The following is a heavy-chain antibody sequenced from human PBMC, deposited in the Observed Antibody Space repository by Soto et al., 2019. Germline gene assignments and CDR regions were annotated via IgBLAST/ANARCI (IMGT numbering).Heavy chain of an antibody. Sequence: SETLSLTCTVSGGSISSYYWSWIRQPPGKGLEWIGYIYYSGSTNYNPSLKSRVTISVDTSKNQFSLKLSSVTAADTAVYYCGRENTTDYGGNQDYYGMDVWGQGTTVTVSS. V-gene: IGHV4-59*01. J-gene: IGHJ6*02. CDR2: IYYSGST. CDR3: GRENTTDYGGNQDYYGMDV. D-gene: IGHD4-17*01. CDR1: GGSISSYY.